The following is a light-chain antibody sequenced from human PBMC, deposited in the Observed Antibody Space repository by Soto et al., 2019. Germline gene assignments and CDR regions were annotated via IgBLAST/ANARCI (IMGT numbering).Light chain of an antibody. V-gene: IGKV3-15*01. Sequence: EIVMTQSPATLSVSPGERATLFCRASRGVSSNLAWYQQKPGQAPRPLIYGASTRATGIPARFSGSGSGTDFILTISSLQSEDFAVYYCQQYNNWPRTFGQGTKVEI. J-gene: IGKJ1*01. CDR3: QQYNNWPRT. CDR2: GAS. CDR1: RGVSSN.